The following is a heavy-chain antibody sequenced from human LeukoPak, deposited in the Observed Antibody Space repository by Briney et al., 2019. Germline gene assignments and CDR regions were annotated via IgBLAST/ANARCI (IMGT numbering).Heavy chain of an antibody. Sequence: GGSLRLSCVASAFTFSNFAMSWVRQAPGRGLEWVSCMTGNGIPYYADSVRGRFTISRDNSKNTLHLQMNSLRAEDTAIYYCAKMSGHPAMVYHFDYWGQGTLATVSS. J-gene: IGHJ4*02. CDR1: AFTFSNFA. CDR2: MTGNGIP. D-gene: IGHD5-18*01. CDR3: AKMSGHPAMVYHFDY. V-gene: IGHV3-23*01.